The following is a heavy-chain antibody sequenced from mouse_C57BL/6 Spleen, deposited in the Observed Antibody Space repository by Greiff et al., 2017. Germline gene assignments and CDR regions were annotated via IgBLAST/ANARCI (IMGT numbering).Heavy chain of an antibody. Sequence: QVQLQQPGTELVKPGASVKLSCKASGYTFTSYWMHWVKQRPGQGLEWIGNINPSNGGTNYNEKFKSKATMTVDKSSRNAYMQLSSLTSEDSAVYYCASGRYPAGFDYWGQGTTLTVSS. J-gene: IGHJ2*01. D-gene: IGHD1-1*01. V-gene: IGHV1-53*01. CDR3: ASGRYPAGFDY. CDR2: INPSNGGT. CDR1: GYTFTSYW.